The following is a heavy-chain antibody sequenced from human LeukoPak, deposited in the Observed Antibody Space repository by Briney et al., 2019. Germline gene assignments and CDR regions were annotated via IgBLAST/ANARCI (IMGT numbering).Heavy chain of an antibody. J-gene: IGHJ4*02. D-gene: IGHD6-13*01. CDR1: GFTFSSYE. CDR3: AKGGSSSWDYFDY. Sequence: PGGSLRLSCAASGFTFSSYEMNWVRQAPGKGLEWVSYISSSGSTIYYADSVKGRFTISRDNSKNTLYLQMSSLRAEDTAVYYCAKGGSSSWDYFDYWGQGTLVTVSS. CDR2: ISSSGSTI. V-gene: IGHV3-48*03.